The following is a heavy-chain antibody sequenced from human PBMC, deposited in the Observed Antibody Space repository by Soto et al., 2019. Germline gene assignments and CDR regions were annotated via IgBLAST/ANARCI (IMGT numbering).Heavy chain of an antibody. CDR2: INPNSGGA. Sequence: QVHLVQSGAEVKKPGASVTVSCRASGYTFTGYYIHWVRQVPGQGLEWMGWINPNSGGANIAQKFQGWVTMTRDTSTTTTYMELSSLRSNDTAVYYCARDNYDGSASYGVEFWGEGTIVTVAA. D-gene: IGHD3-22*01. CDR3: ARDNYDGSASYGVEF. V-gene: IGHV1-2*04. J-gene: IGHJ3*01. CDR1: GYTFTGYY.